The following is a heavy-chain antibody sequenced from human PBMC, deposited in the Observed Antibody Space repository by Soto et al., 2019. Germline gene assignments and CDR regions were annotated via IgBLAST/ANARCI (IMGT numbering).Heavy chain of an antibody. CDR3: VTWGQQPDY. J-gene: IGHJ4*02. D-gene: IGHD6-13*01. CDR1: GFTFSSFS. Sequence: EVQLVQSGGGLVQPGGSLTLSYVASGFTFSSFSIHWVRQAPGKALEYVSAISSNGLSTYYASFVKGRFTVSRDNSKNTVYLQLGSLGVEDMAVYYCVTWGQQPDYWGQGALVTVSS. V-gene: IGHV3-64*01. CDR2: ISSNGLST.